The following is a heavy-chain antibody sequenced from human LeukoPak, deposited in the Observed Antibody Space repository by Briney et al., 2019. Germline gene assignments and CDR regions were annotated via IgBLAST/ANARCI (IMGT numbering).Heavy chain of an antibody. V-gene: IGHV2-5*02. CDR2: IYWDDDK. D-gene: IGHD6-13*01. J-gene: IGHJ3*02. CDR1: GFSLSTSGVG. CDR3: AHRRAAAGTGDAFDI. Sequence: SGPTLVNPTQTLALTCTFSGFSLSTSGVGVGWICQPPGKALEWLALIYWDDDKRYSPSLKSRLTITEDTSKNQVVLTMTNMDPVDTATYYCAHRRAAAGTGDAFDIWGQGTMVTVSS.